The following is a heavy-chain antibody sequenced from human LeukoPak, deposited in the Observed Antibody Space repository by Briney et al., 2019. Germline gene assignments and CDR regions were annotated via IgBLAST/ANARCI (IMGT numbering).Heavy chain of an antibody. J-gene: IGHJ6*03. D-gene: IGHD3-3*01. V-gene: IGHV4-59*01. Sequence: SETLSLTCTVSGGSISSYYWSWIRQPPGKGLEWIGYIYYSGSTNYNPSLKSRVTISVDTSKSQFSLKLSSVTAADTAVYYCARGGTIFGVVIMRTYYYMDVWGKGTTVTVSS. CDR3: ARGGTIFGVVIMRTYYYMDV. CDR2: IYYSGST. CDR1: GGSISSYY.